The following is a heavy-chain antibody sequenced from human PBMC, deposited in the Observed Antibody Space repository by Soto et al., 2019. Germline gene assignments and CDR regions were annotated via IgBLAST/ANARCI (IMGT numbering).Heavy chain of an antibody. CDR2: ITTYNGNT. V-gene: IGHV1-18*04. CDR3: ARFSGGVYNTYYFYYGMDV. CDR1: GYSFTSYG. J-gene: IGHJ6*02. Sequence: GASVKVSCKASGYSFTSYGISWVRQAPGQGLDWMGWITTYNGNTKYAQDLQGRVTMTTDTSTSTACMELRSLRSDDTAVYYCARFSGGVYNTYYFYYGMDVWGQGTTVTVS. D-gene: IGHD2-15*01.